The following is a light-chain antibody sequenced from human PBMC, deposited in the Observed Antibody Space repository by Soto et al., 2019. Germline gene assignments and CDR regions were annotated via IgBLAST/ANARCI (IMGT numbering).Light chain of an antibody. V-gene: IGLV1-40*01. CDR3: RAYAYFLTAGV. Sequence: QSVLTQPPSVSGAPGQRVTLSCTGNSSNLGAGYDVHWYQQLPGAAPKLVIFGNRNRPSGVPERFSGSKSGTSASLAITGLRVGEGAVYSCRAYAYFLTAGVLGGGTRLTVL. J-gene: IGLJ3*02. CDR1: SSNLGAGYD. CDR2: GNR.